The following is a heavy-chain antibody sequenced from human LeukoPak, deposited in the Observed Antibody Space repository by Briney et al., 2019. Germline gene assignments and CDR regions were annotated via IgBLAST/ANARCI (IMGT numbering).Heavy chain of an antibody. CDR2: MNPNSGNT. CDR3: ATEGITMVRGVIIIHAFDI. CDR1: GYTFTSYD. D-gene: IGHD3-10*01. J-gene: IGHJ3*02. V-gene: IGHV1-8*01. Sequence: ASVKVSCKASGYTFTSYDINWVRQATGQGLEWMGWMNPNSGNTGYAQKFQGRVTMTRNTSISTAYMELSSLRSEGTAVYYCATEGITMVRGVIIIHAFDIWGQGTMVTVSS.